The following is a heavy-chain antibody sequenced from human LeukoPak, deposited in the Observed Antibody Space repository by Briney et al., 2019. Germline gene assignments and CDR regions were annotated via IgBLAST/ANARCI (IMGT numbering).Heavy chain of an antibody. CDR2: ISGSGGST. CDR3: ARSSFTRTTEGSENY. J-gene: IGHJ4*02. Sequence: GGSLRLSCAASGFTFSSYAMSWVRQAPGKGLEWVSAISGSGGSTYYADSVKGRFTISRDNSKNTLYLQMNSLRVEDTAVYYCARSSFTRTTEGSENYWGQGTLVTVSS. CDR1: GFTFSSYA. D-gene: IGHD4-17*01. V-gene: IGHV3-23*01.